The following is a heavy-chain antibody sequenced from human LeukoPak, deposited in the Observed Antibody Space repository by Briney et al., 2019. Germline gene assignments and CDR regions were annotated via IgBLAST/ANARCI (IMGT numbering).Heavy chain of an antibody. CDR3: ARLLPLQGGDV. J-gene: IGHJ6*02. CDR1: GASFTGYY. Sequence: RSSETLSLTCAVYGASFTGYYWSWFRQPPGKGLEWIGEINHSGGTNYNPSLKSRVTISLDTSNNQFSLKLSSVTAADTAVYYCARLLPLQGGDVWGQGTTVTVSS. V-gene: IGHV4-34*01. CDR2: INHSGGT. D-gene: IGHD2-15*01.